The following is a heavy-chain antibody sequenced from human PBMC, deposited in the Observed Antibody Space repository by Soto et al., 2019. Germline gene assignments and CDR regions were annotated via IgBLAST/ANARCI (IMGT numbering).Heavy chain of an antibody. CDR1: GFTLSNAW. Sequence: EVQLEESGGGPVEPGGSLRLSCAASGFTLSNAWMNWVRHTPGRGLEWVGRIKSRSDGGTPDYGAPVKGRFTISRDDSLNTVYLQMNSLTAEDTGVYYCTTDTLRMSVFGVPWDSWGQGALGTVAS. V-gene: IGHV3-15*01. CDR2: IKSRSDGGTP. CDR3: TTDTLRMSVFGVPWDS. J-gene: IGHJ4*02. D-gene: IGHD3-3*01.